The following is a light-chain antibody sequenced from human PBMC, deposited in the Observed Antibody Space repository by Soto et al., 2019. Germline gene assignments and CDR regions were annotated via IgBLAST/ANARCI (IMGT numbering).Light chain of an antibody. J-gene: IGLJ3*02. CDR1: SSDVGSGNF. CDR3: SSFTTTNTWV. CDR2: EVT. Sequence: QSALTQPASVSGSPGQSMTISCTGTSSDVGSGNFVSWFQQHPGKAPKLMIYEVTNRPSGVSYRFSGSESGNTASLTISGLQAEDEADYYCSSFTTTNTWVFGGGTKVTVL. V-gene: IGLV2-14*01.